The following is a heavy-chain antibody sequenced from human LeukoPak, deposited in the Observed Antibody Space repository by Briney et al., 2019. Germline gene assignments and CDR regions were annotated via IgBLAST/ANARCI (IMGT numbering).Heavy chain of an antibody. J-gene: IGHJ5*02. CDR2: INHSGST. V-gene: IGHV4-34*01. D-gene: IGHD4-4*01. CDR1: GGSFNGYY. CDR3: ARAPDYTNWFDP. Sequence: SETLSLTCAVYGGSFNGYYWSWIRQPPGKGLEWIGEINHSGSTNYNPSLKSRVTISVDTSKNQFSLKLSSVTAADTAVYYCARAPDYTNWFDPWGQGTLVTVSS.